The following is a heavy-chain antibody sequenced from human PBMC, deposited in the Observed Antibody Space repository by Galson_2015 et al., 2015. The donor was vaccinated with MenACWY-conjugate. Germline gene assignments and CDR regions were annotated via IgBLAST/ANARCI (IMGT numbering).Heavy chain of an antibody. J-gene: IGHJ4*02. Sequence: SVKVSCKASGYTFSSYGITWVRQTPGQGLEWMGWISGDNGTTNYAQQFQGRVTMTTDTSTSTAHMELRSLRSDDTAVYYCARGLGGYCPITSCSFDYWGQGTLVTVSS. V-gene: IGHV1-18*04. CDR2: ISGDNGTT. CDR3: ARGLGGYCPITSCSFDY. CDR1: GYTFSSYG. D-gene: IGHD2-2*01.